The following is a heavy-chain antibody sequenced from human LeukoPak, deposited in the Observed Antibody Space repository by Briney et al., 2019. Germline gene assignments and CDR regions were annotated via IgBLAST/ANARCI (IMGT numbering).Heavy chain of an antibody. CDR2: IYYSGST. Sequence: SETVSLTCTVSGGSISSYYWSWIRQPPGKGLEGIGYIYYSGSTNYNPSLKSRVTISVDTSKNQFSLKLSSVTAADTAVYYCARVWFGERYYYYYYYMDVWGKGTTVNVSS. CDR1: GGSISSYY. J-gene: IGHJ6*03. D-gene: IGHD3-10*01. V-gene: IGHV4-59*08. CDR3: ARVWFGERYYYYYYYMDV.